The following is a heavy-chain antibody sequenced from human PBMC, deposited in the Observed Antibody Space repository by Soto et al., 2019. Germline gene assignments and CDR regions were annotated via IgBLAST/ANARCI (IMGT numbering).Heavy chain of an antibody. Sequence: VQLLESGGGLVQPGGSLRLSCAASGFTFSSYAMHWVRQAPGKGLEWVAVISYDGSNKYYADSVKGRFTISRDNSKNTLYLQMNSLRAEDTAVYYCARDPHGYSSSSGFYYYGMDVWGQGTTVTVSS. V-gene: IGHV3-30-3*01. CDR2: ISYDGSNK. CDR3: ARDPHGYSSSSGFYYYGMDV. CDR1: GFTFSSYA. J-gene: IGHJ6*02. D-gene: IGHD6-6*01.